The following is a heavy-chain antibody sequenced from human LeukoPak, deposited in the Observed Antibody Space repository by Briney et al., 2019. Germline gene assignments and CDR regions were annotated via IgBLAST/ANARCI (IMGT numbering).Heavy chain of an antibody. Sequence: SQTLSLTCAISGDSVSSNSAVWNWIRQSPSRGLEWLGRTYYRSTWYNDYAVSVKSRITINPDTSENQFSLQLNSVTPEGTAVDYCALSRTTITTGAFDIWDQGTVVTVSS. D-gene: IGHD4-11*01. J-gene: IGHJ3*02. CDR1: GDSVSSNSAV. CDR3: ALSRTTITTGAFDI. CDR2: TYYRSTWYN. V-gene: IGHV6-1*01.